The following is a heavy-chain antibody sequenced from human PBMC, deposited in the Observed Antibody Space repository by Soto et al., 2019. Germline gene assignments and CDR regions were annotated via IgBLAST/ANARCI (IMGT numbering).Heavy chain of an antibody. Sequence: QVQLQKSGPGLVKPSGTLSLTCAVSGDSVSSPYYWCWVRQPPGKGLEWIGEVFHTGTTSYNPSLRSRVTISMDKSINQFSLDLSSVTAADTAVYYCARSAGWYAVHSWGPGTLVIVSS. CDR1: GDSVSSPYY. CDR3: ARSAGWYAVHS. J-gene: IGHJ4*02. CDR2: VFHTGTT. D-gene: IGHD6-19*01. V-gene: IGHV4-4*02.